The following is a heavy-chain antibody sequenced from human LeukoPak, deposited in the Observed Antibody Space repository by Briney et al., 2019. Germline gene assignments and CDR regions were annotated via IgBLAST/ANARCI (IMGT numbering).Heavy chain of an antibody. CDR3: ARDRYGDYSFDY. CDR1: GFTFSTYS. CDR2: ISSSGGYI. Sequence: GGSLRLSCAASGFTFSTYSMNWVRQAPGKGLEWVSSISSSGGYIYYADSVKGRFTISRDNAKNSLSLQMTSLRAEDTAVYYCARDRYGDYSFDYWGQGTLVTVSS. V-gene: IGHV3-21*01. J-gene: IGHJ4*02. D-gene: IGHD4-17*01.